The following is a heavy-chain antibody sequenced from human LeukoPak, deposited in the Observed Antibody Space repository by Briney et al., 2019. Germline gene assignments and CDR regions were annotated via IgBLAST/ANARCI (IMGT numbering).Heavy chain of an antibody. D-gene: IGHD3-9*01. CDR3: ARGYYDILTGYYPGGFFDY. CDR2: ISSSSSYI. V-gene: IGHV3-21*01. J-gene: IGHJ4*02. Sequence: GGSLRLSCAASGFTFSSYSMNWVRQAPGKGLEWVSSISSSSSYIYYADSVKGRFTISRDNAKNSLYLQMNSLRAEDTAVYYCARGYYDILTGYYPGGFFDYWGQGTLVTVSS. CDR1: GFTFSSYS.